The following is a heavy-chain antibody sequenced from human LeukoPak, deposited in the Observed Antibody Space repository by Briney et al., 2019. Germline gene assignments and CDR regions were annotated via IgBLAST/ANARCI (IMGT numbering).Heavy chain of an antibody. CDR2: ISYDGSNK. Sequence: PGGSLRLSCAASGFTFSSYGMHWVRQAPGKGLEWVALISYDGSNKYYADSVKGRFTISRDNSKNMLYLQMNSLRGEDTAVYYCAKGLSGSGDYWGQGTLVTVSS. V-gene: IGHV3-30*18. CDR1: GFTFSSYG. D-gene: IGHD3-10*01. CDR3: AKGLSGSGDY. J-gene: IGHJ4*02.